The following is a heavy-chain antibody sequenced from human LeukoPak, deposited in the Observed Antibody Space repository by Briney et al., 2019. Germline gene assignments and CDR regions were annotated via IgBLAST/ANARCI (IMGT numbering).Heavy chain of an antibody. V-gene: IGHV1-24*01. J-gene: IGHJ4*02. Sequence: GASVKVSCKAFGYTFTSNYMHWVRQAPGKGLEWMGGFDPEDGETIYAQKFQGRVTMTEDTSTDTAYMELSSLRSEDTAVYYCATGKFRFDYWGQGTLVTVSS. CDR2: FDPEDGET. CDR3: ATGKFRFDY. CDR1: GYTFTSNY. D-gene: IGHD2-21*01.